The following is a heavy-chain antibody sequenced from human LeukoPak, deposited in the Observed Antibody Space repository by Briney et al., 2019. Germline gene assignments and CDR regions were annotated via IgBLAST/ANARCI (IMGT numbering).Heavy chain of an antibody. Sequence: SETLSLTCAVYGGSFSGYYWSWIRQPPGKGLEWIGEINHSGSTNYNPSLKSRVTTSVDTSENQFSLKLSSVTAADTAVYYCASGERGWFDPWGQGTLVTVSS. J-gene: IGHJ5*02. V-gene: IGHV4-34*01. CDR1: GGSFSGYY. CDR2: INHSGST. CDR3: ASGERGWFDP.